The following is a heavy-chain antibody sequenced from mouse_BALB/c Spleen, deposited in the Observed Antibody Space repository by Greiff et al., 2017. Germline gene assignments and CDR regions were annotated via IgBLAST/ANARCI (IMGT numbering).Heavy chain of an antibody. J-gene: IGHJ2*01. V-gene: IGHV5-6-3*01. CDR3: ARVSTTVVENFDY. D-gene: IGHD1-1*01. Sequence: EVMLVESGGGLVQPGGSLKLSCAASGFTFSSYGMSWVRQTPDKRLELVATINSNGGSTYYPDSVKGRFTISRDNAKNTLYLQMSSLKSEDTAMYYCARVSTTVVENFDYWGQGTTLTVSS. CDR2: INSNGGST. CDR1: GFTFSSYG.